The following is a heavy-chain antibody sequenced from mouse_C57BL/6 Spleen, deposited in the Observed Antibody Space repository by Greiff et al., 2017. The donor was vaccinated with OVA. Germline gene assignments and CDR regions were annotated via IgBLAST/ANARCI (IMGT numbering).Heavy chain of an antibody. CDR2: IYPGDGDT. J-gene: IGHJ1*03. CDR3: ARPDGSNYYWYFDV. Sequence: QVQLQQSGAELVKPGASVKISCKASGYAFSSYWMNWVKQRPGKGLEWIGQIYPGDGDTNYNGKFKGKATLTADKSSSTAYMQLSSLTSEDSAVYFCARPDGSNYYWYFDVWGTGTTVTVSS. D-gene: IGHD2-3*01. V-gene: IGHV1-80*01. CDR1: GYAFSSYW.